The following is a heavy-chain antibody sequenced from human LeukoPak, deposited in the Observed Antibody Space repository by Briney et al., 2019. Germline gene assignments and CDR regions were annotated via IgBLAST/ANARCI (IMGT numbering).Heavy chain of an antibody. Sequence: GGSLRLSCTASGFTFSSYEMNWVRQAPGKGLEWVSYISSSGSTIYYADSVKGRFTVSRDNAKNSLYLQMNSLRAEDTAAYYCARAGDYEYYFDYWGQGTLVTVSS. J-gene: IGHJ4*02. V-gene: IGHV3-48*03. CDR3: ARAGDYEYYFDY. D-gene: IGHD4-17*01. CDR2: ISSSGSTI. CDR1: GFTFSSYE.